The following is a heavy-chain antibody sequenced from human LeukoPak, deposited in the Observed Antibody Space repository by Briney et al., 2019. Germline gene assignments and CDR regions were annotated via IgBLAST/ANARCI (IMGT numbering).Heavy chain of an antibody. CDR3: AKGGSLGY. CDR1: GFTFSSYE. CDR2: ISSSGSAI. J-gene: IGHJ4*02. Sequence: GGSLRLSCAASGFTFSSYEMNWVRQAPEKGLEWVSKISSSGSAIYYADSVKGRFTISRDNAKSTLYLQMNSLRAEDTAVYYCAKGGSLGYWGQGTLVTVSS. V-gene: IGHV3-48*03. D-gene: IGHD6-19*01.